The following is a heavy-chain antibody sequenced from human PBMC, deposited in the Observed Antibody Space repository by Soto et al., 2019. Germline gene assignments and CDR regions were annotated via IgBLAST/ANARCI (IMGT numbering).Heavy chain of an antibody. J-gene: IGHJ4*02. CDR1: GFTVSNNY. CDR3: APQRGGGGY. Sequence: EVQLVESGGGLIQPGGSLRLSCAVSGFTVSNNYMSWVRQAPGKGLEGVSVIYSGGYTAYGDSVKGRFTISRDNSKNTLYLQINRRGAADPAVYYGAPQRGGGGYWGQGTLVTVSS. CDR2: IYSGGYT. V-gene: IGHV3-53*01. D-gene: IGHD6-25*01.